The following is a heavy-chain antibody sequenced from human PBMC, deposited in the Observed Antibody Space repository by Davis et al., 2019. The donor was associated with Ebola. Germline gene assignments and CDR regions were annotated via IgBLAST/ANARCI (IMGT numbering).Heavy chain of an antibody. CDR1: GFSFSGYW. J-gene: IGHJ4*02. D-gene: IGHD3-10*01. CDR3: AGEVWSSIDY. Sequence: GESLKIPCAASGFSFSGYWMHWVRQAPGKGLLWVSRINSDGSSTSYADSVKGRFTISRDNAKNTLYLQMNSLRAEDTAVYYCAGEVWSSIDYWGQGTLVTVSS. V-gene: IGHV3-74*01. CDR2: INSDGSST.